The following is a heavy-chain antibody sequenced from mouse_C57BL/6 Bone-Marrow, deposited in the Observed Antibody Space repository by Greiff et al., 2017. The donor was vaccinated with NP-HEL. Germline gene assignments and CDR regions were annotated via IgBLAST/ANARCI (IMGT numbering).Heavy chain of an antibody. V-gene: IGHV1-26*01. CDR2: INPNNGGT. Sequence: EVQLQQSGPELVRPGALVKISCKASGYTFTDYYMNWVKQSHGKSLEWIGDINPNNGGTSYNQKFKGKATLTVDKSSSTAYMELRSLTSEDSAVYYCARWGIYYGNYDAMDYWGQGTSVTVSS. J-gene: IGHJ4*01. CDR1: GYTFTDYY. CDR3: ARWGIYYGNYDAMDY. D-gene: IGHD2-1*01.